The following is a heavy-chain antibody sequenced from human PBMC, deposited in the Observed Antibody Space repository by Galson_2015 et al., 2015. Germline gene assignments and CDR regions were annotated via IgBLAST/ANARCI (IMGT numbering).Heavy chain of an antibody. V-gene: IGHV1-46*01. CDR1: GYTFTSYY. Sequence: SVKVSCKASGYTFTSYYIHWVRQAPGQGLEWTGRINPSGGSTDYAQKFQGRVTMTRDTSTSTVYMELSSLRSEDTAVYYWARGGLGSYDILTGYYKYYSYMDVWGTGTTVTVSS. J-gene: IGHJ6*03. CDR2: INPSGGST. CDR3: ARGGLGSYDILTGYYKYYSYMDV. D-gene: IGHD3-9*01.